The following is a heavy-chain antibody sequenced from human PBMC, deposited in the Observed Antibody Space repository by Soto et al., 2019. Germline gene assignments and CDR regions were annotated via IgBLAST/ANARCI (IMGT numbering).Heavy chain of an antibody. CDR1: GGSISSGGYY. J-gene: IGHJ4*02. V-gene: IGHV4-31*03. CDR2: IYYSGST. Sequence: PSETLSLTCTVSGGSISSGGYYWSWIRQHPGKGLEWIGYIYYSGSTYYNPSLKSRVTISVDTSKNQFSLKLSSVTAADTAVYYCARSSTSVIIRNFDYWGQGTLFTVSS. D-gene: IGHD3-10*01. CDR3: ARSSTSVIIRNFDY.